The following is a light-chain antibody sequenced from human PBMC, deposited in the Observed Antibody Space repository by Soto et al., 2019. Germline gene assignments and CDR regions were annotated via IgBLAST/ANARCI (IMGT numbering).Light chain of an antibody. Sequence: DIQMTQSPSSLSASVGDRVTITCRARQGIRDALGWYQQKPGKAPKRLIYAASRLQREVPSRFSDSGSGTKFTLTISSLQPEDFATNYCLQHNSYPQTFGQGTKVEIK. CDR3: LQHNSYPQT. V-gene: IGKV1-17*01. CDR2: AAS. CDR1: QGIRDA. J-gene: IGKJ1*01.